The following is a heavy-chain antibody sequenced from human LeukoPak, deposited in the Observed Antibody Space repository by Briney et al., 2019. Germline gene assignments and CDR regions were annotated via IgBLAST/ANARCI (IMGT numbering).Heavy chain of an antibody. Sequence: SVKVSCKASGFTFTSSAVQWVRQARGQRLEWIGWIVVGSGNTNYAQKFQERVTITRDMSTNTAYMELSSLRSEDTAVYYCARDLDPEMTTITTYFDYWGQGTLVTVSS. V-gene: IGHV1-58*01. D-gene: IGHD5-24*01. CDR3: ARDLDPEMTTITTYFDY. CDR1: GFTFTSSA. J-gene: IGHJ4*02. CDR2: IVVGSGNT.